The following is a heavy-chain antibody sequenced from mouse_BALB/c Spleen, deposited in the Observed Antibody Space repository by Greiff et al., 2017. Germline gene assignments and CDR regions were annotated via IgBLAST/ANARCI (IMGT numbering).Heavy chain of an antibody. CDR3: ARGDYYRYTYYAMDY. CDR1: GFTFSSYG. D-gene: IGHD2-14*01. CDR2: INSNGGST. V-gene: IGHV5-6-3*01. Sequence: DVQLVESGGGLVQPGGSLKLSCAASGFTFSSYGMSWVRQTPDKRLELVATINSNGGSTYYPDSVKGRFTISRDNAKNTLYLQMSSLKSEDTAMYYCARGDYYRYTYYAMDYWGQGTSVTVSS. J-gene: IGHJ4*01.